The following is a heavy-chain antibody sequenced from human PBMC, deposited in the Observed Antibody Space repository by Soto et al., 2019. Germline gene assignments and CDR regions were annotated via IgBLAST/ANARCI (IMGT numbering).Heavy chain of an antibody. V-gene: IGHV3-23*01. CDR1: GFTFSSYA. CDR2: ISGGDGSP. CDR3: AXWHTYNYDSLAFSGFDC. D-gene: IGHD3-16*01. Sequence: PGESLRLSCVASGFTFSSYAMTWVRQAPGKGLEWVSAISGGDGSPSYADSVKGRFTISRDNSKNTLYLHMNSLRADDTAAYYCAXWHTYNYDSLAFSGFDCWGQGTQVTVSS. J-gene: IGHJ4*02.